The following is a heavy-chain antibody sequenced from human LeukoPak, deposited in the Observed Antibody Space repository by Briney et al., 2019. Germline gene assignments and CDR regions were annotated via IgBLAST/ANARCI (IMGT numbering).Heavy chain of an antibody. CDR2: IFYTGNS. Sequence: SETLSLTCAVSGGSISGCYWSWIRQPPGKGLEWIGYIFYTGNSRYNPSLKSRVTISVETSKNQFSLKLTPVTAADTAVYYCARVGNYDDWFDPWGQGTLVTVSS. V-gene: IGHV4-59*01. CDR1: GGSISGCY. CDR3: ARVGNYDDWFDP. J-gene: IGHJ5*02. D-gene: IGHD3-3*01.